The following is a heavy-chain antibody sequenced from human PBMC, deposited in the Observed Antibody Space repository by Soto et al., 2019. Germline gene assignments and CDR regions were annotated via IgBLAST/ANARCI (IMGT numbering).Heavy chain of an antibody. V-gene: IGHV4-4*07. CDR3: ARDFNSIFDDFADMRWNFDP. Sequence: SETLSLTCSVTGGSINNYYWSWVRQSAGKGLEWIGRVFTAGTTDYNPSLKGRVTISVDTSKNQFSLSLRSVTAADTAIYYCARDFNSIFDDFADMRWNFDPWGQGTLVTVSS. CDR1: GGSINNYY. D-gene: IGHD3-3*02. J-gene: IGHJ5*02. CDR2: VFTAGTT.